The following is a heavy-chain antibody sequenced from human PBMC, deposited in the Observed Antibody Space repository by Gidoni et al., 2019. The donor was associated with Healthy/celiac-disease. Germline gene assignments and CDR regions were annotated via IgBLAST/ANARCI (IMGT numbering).Heavy chain of an antibody. Sequence: QVQLQESGPGLVKPSETLSLTCPVSGGSISSYYWSWIRQPPGKGLEWIGYIYYSGSTNYNPSLKSRVTISVDTSKNQFSLKLSSVTAADTAVYYCARSRLGYYYGSEFDYWGQGTLVTVSS. V-gene: IGHV4-59*08. J-gene: IGHJ4*02. CDR3: ARSRLGYYYGSEFDY. D-gene: IGHD3-10*01. CDR1: GGSISSYY. CDR2: IYYSGST.